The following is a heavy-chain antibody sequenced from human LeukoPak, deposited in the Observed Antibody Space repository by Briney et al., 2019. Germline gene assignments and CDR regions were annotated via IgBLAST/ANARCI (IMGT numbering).Heavy chain of an antibody. CDR2: IYPGDSDT. CDR3: ARRTGDCSSTSCYRYFDY. J-gene: IGHJ4*02. D-gene: IGHD2-2*01. Sequence: GESLQISCKGSGYSFTSYWIGWVRQMPGKGLEWMGIIYPGDSDTRYSPSFQGQVTISADKSISTAYLQWGSLKASDTAMYYCARRTGDCSSTSCYRYFDYWGQGTLVTVSS. V-gene: IGHV5-51*01. CDR1: GYSFTSYW.